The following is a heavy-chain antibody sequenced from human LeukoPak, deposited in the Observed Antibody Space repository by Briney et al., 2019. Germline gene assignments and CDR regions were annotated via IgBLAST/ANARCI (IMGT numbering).Heavy chain of an antibody. J-gene: IGHJ6*02. CDR3: ARMRIAVAGTGPPYYYYYGMDV. D-gene: IGHD6-19*01. CDR2: TYYRSKWYN. V-gene: IGHV6-1*01. Sequence: SQTLSLTCAISGDSVSSNSAAWNWIRQSPSRGLEWLVRTYYRSKWYNDYAVSVKSRITINPDTSKNQFSLQLNSVTPEDTAVYYCARMRIAVAGTGPPYYYYYGMDVWGQGTTVTVSS. CDR1: GDSVSSNSAA.